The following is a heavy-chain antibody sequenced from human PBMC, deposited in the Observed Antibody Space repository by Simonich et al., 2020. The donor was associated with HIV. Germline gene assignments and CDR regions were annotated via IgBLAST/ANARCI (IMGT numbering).Heavy chain of an antibody. CDR3: ARQGGAIGLGY. V-gene: IGHV4-39*01. D-gene: IGHD7-27*01. Sequence: QLQLQESGPGLVKPSETLSLTCTVSGGSISSSGYYWGWIRQPPGKGLEWIGSIYYSGNTYYNPALKSRLTISVDTSKNQFSLKLSSVTAADTAVYYCARQGGAIGLGYWGQGTLVTVSS. J-gene: IGHJ4*02. CDR2: IYYSGNT. CDR1: GGSISSSGYY.